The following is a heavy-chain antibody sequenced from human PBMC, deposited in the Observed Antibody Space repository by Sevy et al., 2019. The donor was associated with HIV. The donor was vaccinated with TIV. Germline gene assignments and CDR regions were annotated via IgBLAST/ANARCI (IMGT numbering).Heavy chain of an antibody. J-gene: IGHJ4*02. V-gene: IGHV3-23*01. CDR3: AREGCTKPHDY. Sequence: GGSLRLSCAASRFTFSKYSMSWVRQPPGKGLEWVSTLCFGCGEINYADSVKGRFTISRDNSKSSVSLQMNNLGPEDTAVYYCAREGCTKPHDYWGQGTLVTVSS. D-gene: IGHD2-8*01. CDR1: RFTFSKYS. CDR2: LCFGCGEI.